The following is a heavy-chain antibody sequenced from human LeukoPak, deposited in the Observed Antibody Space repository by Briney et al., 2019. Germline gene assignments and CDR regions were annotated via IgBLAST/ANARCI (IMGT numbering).Heavy chain of an antibody. J-gene: IGHJ4*02. Sequence: ASVKVSCKASGYTLTSDGISWVRQAPGQGLEWRGWISAYNGNTNYAQKLQSRVTMTTDTSTSTAYMELRSLRSDDTAVYYCARGARYSSGWYKGADYWGQGTLVTVSS. CDR3: ARGARYSSGWYKGADY. V-gene: IGHV1-18*01. CDR2: ISAYNGNT. CDR1: GYTLTSDG. D-gene: IGHD6-19*01.